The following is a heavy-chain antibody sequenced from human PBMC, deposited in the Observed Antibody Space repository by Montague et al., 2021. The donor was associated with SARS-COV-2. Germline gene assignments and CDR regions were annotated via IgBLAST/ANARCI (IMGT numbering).Heavy chain of an antibody. CDR2: ISNSGDTK. Sequence: SLRLSCAASGFIFSSYEMNWVRQAPGKGLEWASYISNSGDTKYYADSVKGRFTISRDNAKNPLYLQMSSLRAEDTAVYYCARAGEDYYYDSSGFLYWGQGILVTVSS. CDR1: GFIFSSYE. CDR3: ARAGEDYYYDSSGFLY. V-gene: IGHV3-48*03. D-gene: IGHD3-22*01. J-gene: IGHJ4*02.